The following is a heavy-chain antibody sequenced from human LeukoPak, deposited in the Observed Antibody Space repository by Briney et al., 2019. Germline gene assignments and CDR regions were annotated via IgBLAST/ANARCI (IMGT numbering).Heavy chain of an antibody. CDR1: GFTFDDYG. CDR2: INWNGGST. CDR3: ARAKGTMVRGASYFDY. V-gene: IGHV3-20*04. J-gene: IGHJ4*02. Sequence: AGGSLRLSCAASGFTFDDYGMSWVRQAPGKGLEWVSGINWNGGSTGYAGSVKGRFTISRDNAKNSLYLQMNSLRAEDTALYYCARAKGTMVRGASYFDYWGQGTLVTVSS. D-gene: IGHD3-10*01.